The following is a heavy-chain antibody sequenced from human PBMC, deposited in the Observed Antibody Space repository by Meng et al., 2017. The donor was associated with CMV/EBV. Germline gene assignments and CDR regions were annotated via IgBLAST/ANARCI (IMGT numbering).Heavy chain of an antibody. V-gene: IGHV3-7*01. CDR3: AKANAVPNWFDP. CDR2: IKQDGSEK. Sequence: GGSLRLSCTVSGGSISSSSYYWGWIRQAPGKGLEWVANIKQDGSEKYYVDSVKGRFTISRDNAKNSLYLQMNSLRAEDTAVYYCAKANAVPNWFDPWGQGTLVTVSS. J-gene: IGHJ5*02. D-gene: IGHD1-1*01. CDR1: GGSISSSSYY.